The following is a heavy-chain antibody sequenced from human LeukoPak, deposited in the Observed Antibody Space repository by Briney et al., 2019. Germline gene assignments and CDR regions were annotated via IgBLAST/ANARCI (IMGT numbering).Heavy chain of an antibody. CDR1: GYTFTSYD. J-gene: IGHJ6*02. D-gene: IGHD2-21*01. V-gene: IGHV1-8*01. CDR2: MNPNSGNT. CDR3: AVWPLHYGMDV. Sequence: ASVKVSCKASGYTFTSYDINWVRQATGQGLEWMGWMNPNSGNTGYAQKFQGRVTVTRNTSISTAYMELSSLRSEDTAVYYCAVWPLHYGMDVWGQGTTVTVSS.